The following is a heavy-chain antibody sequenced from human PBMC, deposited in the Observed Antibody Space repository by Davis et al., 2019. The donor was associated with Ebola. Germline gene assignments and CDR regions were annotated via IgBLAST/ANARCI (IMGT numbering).Heavy chain of an antibody. CDR1: GYTFSAFF. Sequence: ASVKVSCKASGYTFSAFFIHWVRQSPGQGLEWMGRINPKTGAANYLQKFQGRVTMTRDTSISTAYMELSRLRSDDTAVYYCARGGFTLMVVPRDYFHGLDVWGQGTTITVSS. CDR2: INPKTGAA. CDR3: ARGGFTLMVVPRDYFHGLDV. D-gene: IGHD2/OR15-2a*01. V-gene: IGHV1-2*06. J-gene: IGHJ6*02.